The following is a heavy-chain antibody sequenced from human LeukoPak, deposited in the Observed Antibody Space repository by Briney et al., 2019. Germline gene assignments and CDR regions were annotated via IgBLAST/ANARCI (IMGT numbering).Heavy chain of an antibody. Sequence: PSETLSLTCTVSGGSISNYYWSWIRQPPGKGLEWIGNIYYSGSTNYNPSLKSRVTISVDTSKNQCSLKLSSVTAADTAVYYCARVVPAAIYYYYYYMDVWGKGTTVTISS. CDR1: GGSISNYY. D-gene: IGHD2-2*01. V-gene: IGHV4-59*01. CDR3: ARVVPAAIYYYYYYMDV. J-gene: IGHJ6*03. CDR2: IYYSGST.